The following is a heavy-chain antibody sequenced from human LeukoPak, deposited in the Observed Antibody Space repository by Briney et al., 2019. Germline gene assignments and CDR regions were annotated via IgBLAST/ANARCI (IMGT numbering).Heavy chain of an antibody. CDR2: IYYSGST. CDR3: ARDRGYGGNTYYYYMDV. D-gene: IGHD4-23*01. V-gene: IGHV4-59*01. J-gene: IGHJ6*03. CDR1: GGSISSYY. Sequence: PSETLSLTCTVSGGSISSYYWSWIRQPPGKGLEWIGYIYYSGSTTYNPSLKSRVSVSVDTSRNQFSLKLRSVTAADTAVYYCARDRGYGGNTYYYYMDVWGKGTTVTVFS.